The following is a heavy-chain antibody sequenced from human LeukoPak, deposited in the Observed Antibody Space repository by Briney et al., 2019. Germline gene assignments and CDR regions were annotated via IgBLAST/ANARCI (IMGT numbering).Heavy chain of an antibody. J-gene: IGHJ4*02. CDR3: ARYSGYDSRFDY. D-gene: IGHD5-12*01. CDR2: IYTSGST. CDR1: GRSISSGSYY. Sequence: SETLSLTCTVSGRSISSGSYYWSWIRQPAGKGLEWIGRIYTSGSTNYNPSLKSRVTISVDTSKNQFSLKLSSVTAADTAVYYCARYSGYDSRFDYWGQGTLVTVSS. V-gene: IGHV4-61*02.